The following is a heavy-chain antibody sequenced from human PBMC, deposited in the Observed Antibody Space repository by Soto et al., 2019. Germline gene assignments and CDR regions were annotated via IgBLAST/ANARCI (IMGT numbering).Heavy chain of an antibody. CDR1: GFTFDYYA. V-gene: IGHV3-9*01. CDR3: AKGSTVTTYCDF. D-gene: IGHD4-17*01. CDR2: ISGTSGSI. J-gene: IGHJ4*02. Sequence: EVQLVESGGGLVQPGRSLRLSCAASGFTFDYYAMHWVRQAPGKGLEWVSGISGTSGSIGYADSVQGRFTISRDNAKNSVSLQMNSVRAEDTALYYCAKGSTVTTYCDFWGQGTLVTVSS.